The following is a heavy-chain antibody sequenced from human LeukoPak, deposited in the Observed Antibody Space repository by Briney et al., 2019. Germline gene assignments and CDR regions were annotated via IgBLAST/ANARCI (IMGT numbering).Heavy chain of an antibody. CDR3: ARVRITIFGVGYGMDV. D-gene: IGHD3-3*01. Sequence: GGSLRLSCAASGFTFDDYAMHWVRQAPGKGLEWVSGISWNSGSIGYADSVKGRFTISRDNAKNSLYLQMNSLRAEDTALYHCARVRITIFGVGYGMDVWGQGTTVTVSS. V-gene: IGHV3-9*01. CDR1: GFTFDDYA. J-gene: IGHJ6*02. CDR2: ISWNSGSI.